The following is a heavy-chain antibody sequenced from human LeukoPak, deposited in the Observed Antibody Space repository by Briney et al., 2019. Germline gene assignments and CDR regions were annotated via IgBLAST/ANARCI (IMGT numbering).Heavy chain of an antibody. D-gene: IGHD3-10*01. CDR3: ARSTLWFGADY. CDR1: GFTFSSYW. Sequence: GGSLRLSCVASGFTFSSYWMTWVRQAPGKGLEWVANIKHDGSEKYYVDSVKGRFTISRDNAKNSLYLLMNSLRAEDTAVYYCARSTLWFGADYWGQGTLVTVSS. J-gene: IGHJ4*02. V-gene: IGHV3-7*01. CDR2: IKHDGSEK.